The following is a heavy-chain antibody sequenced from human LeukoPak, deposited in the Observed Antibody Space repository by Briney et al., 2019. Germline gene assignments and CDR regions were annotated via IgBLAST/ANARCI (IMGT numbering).Heavy chain of an antibody. D-gene: IGHD6-13*01. J-gene: IGHJ4*02. Sequence: SETLSLTCTVSGGSISSGGYYWSWVRQHPGKGLEWIGYIYYSGSTYYNPSLKSRVTISIDTSKNQFSLRLSSVTAADTAVYYCAREVFGSSWFDYWGQGTLVTVSS. CDR3: AREVFGSSWFDY. V-gene: IGHV4-31*03. CDR1: GGSISSGGYY. CDR2: IYYSGST.